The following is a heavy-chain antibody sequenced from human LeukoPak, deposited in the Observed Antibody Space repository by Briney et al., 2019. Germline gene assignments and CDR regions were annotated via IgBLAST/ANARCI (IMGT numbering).Heavy chain of an antibody. Sequence: GGSLRLSCAASGFTFSSYSMNWVRQAPGKGLEWVSSISSSSSYIYYADSVKGRFTISRDNAKNSLYLQMNSLRAEATAVYYCARDRYSYGKYYFDYWGQGTLVTVSS. CDR2: ISSSSSYI. D-gene: IGHD5-18*01. CDR1: GFTFSSYS. V-gene: IGHV3-21*01. J-gene: IGHJ4*02. CDR3: ARDRYSYGKYYFDY.